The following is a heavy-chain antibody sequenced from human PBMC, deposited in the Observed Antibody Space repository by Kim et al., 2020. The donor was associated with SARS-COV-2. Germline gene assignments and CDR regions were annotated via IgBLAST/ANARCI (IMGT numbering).Heavy chain of an antibody. V-gene: IGHV5-51*01. Sequence: GESLKISCQASGYSFTNYWIGWVRQMPGKSLEWLGIIYPGNSDTRYSPSFQGQVTISADKSTNTAYVQWHSLKASDTAMYYCARSATTGPIARDSFDPWG. CDR1: GYSFTNYW. CDR2: IYPGNSDT. D-gene: IGHD1-1*01. J-gene: IGHJ5*02. CDR3: ARSATTGPIARDSFDP.